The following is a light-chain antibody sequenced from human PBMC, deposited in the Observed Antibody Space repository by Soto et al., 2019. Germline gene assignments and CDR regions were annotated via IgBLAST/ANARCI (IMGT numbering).Light chain of an antibody. CDR1: QSISSY. CDR2: AAS. J-gene: IGKJ1*01. V-gene: IGKV1-39*01. Sequence: EIQMTQSPSSLSASVGDRVTITCRASQSISSYLNWYQQKPGKAPKLLIYAASSLQSGVPSRFSGSGSGTEFTLTISSLQPEDFATYYCQQSYSTPWTFGQGTKVEIK. CDR3: QQSYSTPWT.